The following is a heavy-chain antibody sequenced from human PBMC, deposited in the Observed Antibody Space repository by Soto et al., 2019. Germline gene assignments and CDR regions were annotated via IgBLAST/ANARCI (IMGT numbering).Heavy chain of an antibody. V-gene: IGHV1-18*01. CDR2: MSAYNGNT. D-gene: IGHD6-19*01. CDR1: GYTFSNYG. J-gene: IGHJ3*01. CDR3: ASDGRQCVPSSDNFDV. Sequence: QVQLVQSGAELKKPGASVKVSCKASGYTFSNYGINWVRQAPGQGLEWMGWMSAYNGNTKYAQKFQGRVTMATDTPTRTAYMELRSLESDDTAVYYCASDGRQCVPSSDNFDVWGQGTTVTVSA.